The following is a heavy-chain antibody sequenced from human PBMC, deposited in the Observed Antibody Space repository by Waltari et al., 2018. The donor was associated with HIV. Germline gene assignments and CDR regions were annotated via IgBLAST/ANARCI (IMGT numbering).Heavy chain of an antibody. J-gene: IGHJ4*02. V-gene: IGHV3-21*01. D-gene: IGHD6-13*01. CDR2: ISSSGSYI. CDR1: GFTFGSYS. CDR3: ARVWYSSSRGEPDY. Sequence: EVQLVESGGGLVKPGGSLRLSCVVSGFTFGSYSMNWVRQAPGKGLEWVSSISSSGSYIYYADSLKGRFTISRDNAKNSLYLQMNSLRAEDTAVYYCARVWYSSSRGEPDYWGQGALVTVSS.